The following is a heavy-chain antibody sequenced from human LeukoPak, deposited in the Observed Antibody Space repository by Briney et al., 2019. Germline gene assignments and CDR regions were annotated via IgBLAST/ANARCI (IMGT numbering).Heavy chain of an antibody. J-gene: IGHJ5*02. D-gene: IGHD3-10*01. V-gene: IGHV4-39*01. CDR3: ARHRGGSWFDP. Sequence: SETLSLTCTVSGGSISSSSYCWGWIRQPPGKGLEWMGRIYYSGSTYYNPSLKSRVTISVDTSKHQFSLKLSSVTAADTAVYYCARHRGGSWFDPWGQGTLVTVSS. CDR2: IYYSGST. CDR1: GGSISSSSYC.